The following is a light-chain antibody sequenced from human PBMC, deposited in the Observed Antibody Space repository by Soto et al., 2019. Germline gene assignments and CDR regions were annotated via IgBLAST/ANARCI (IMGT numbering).Light chain of an antibody. Sequence: DIQMTQSPSSVSASVGDRVTITCRSSQGIRSWLAWYQQRPGKAPKLLISAASSLQSAVPSRFSGSGSGTDFTLTISSLRPDDFATFYYQQSDSFPATFGGGTKVEIK. J-gene: IGKJ4*01. V-gene: IGKV1D-12*01. CDR3: QQSDSFPAT. CDR2: AAS. CDR1: QGIRSW.